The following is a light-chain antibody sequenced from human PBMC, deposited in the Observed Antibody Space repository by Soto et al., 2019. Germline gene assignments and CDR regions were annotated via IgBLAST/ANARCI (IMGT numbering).Light chain of an antibody. CDR2: EVS. CDR3: SSYTSRSTLGV. Sequence: QSVLTQPASVSGSPGQSITISCTGTSSDVGGYNFLSWYQQHPGKAPKLMIYEVSNRPSGVSNRFSGSKSGNTASLTISGLQAEDEGDYYCSSYTSRSTLGVFGGGTKLTVL. J-gene: IGLJ2*01. CDR1: SSDVGGYNF. V-gene: IGLV2-14*01.